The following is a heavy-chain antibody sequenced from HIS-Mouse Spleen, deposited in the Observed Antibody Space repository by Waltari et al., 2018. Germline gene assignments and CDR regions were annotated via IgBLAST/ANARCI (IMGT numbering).Heavy chain of an antibody. Sequence: EVQLVESGGGLVQPGGSLSLSGAASGFPVSRNYMGWVRQAPGKGLEWVSVIYSGGSTYYADSVKGRFTISRDNSKNTLYLQMNSLRAEDTAVYYCARDIKAAACWGQGTLVTVSS. CDR2: IYSGGST. V-gene: IGHV3-66*01. D-gene: IGHD6-13*01. J-gene: IGHJ4*02. CDR3: ARDIKAAAC. CDR1: GFPVSRNY.